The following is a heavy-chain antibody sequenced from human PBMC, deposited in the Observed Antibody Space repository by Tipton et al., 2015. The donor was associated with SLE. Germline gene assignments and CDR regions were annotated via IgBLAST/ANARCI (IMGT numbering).Heavy chain of an antibody. D-gene: IGHD5-12*01. CDR3: ARPRIAATGYYYMDV. CDR1: GFTFGSYS. Sequence: LRLSCAASGFTFGSYSMNWVRQAPGKGLEWIGYIHYSGTTHDNPSLKSRVTMSVDMSKSQFSLRLTSVTAADTAVYYCARPRIAATGYYYMDVWGKGASVTVSS. J-gene: IGHJ6*03. CDR2: IHYSGTT. V-gene: IGHV4-59*01.